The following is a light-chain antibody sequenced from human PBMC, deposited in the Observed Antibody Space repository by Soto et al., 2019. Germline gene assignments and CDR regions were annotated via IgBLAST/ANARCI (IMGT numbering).Light chain of an antibody. CDR2: TTN. J-gene: IGLJ1*01. CDR3: AAWDDSLNGHV. V-gene: IGLV1-44*01. CDR1: SSNIGTSS. Sequence: QSVLTQPHSASGAPGQRGTISCSGSSSNIGTSSVHWFQQLPGTAPKLLISTTNPRPSGVPERFSGSKSGTSASLAISGLQSEDEADYYCAAWDDSLNGHVFGTGTEVTV.